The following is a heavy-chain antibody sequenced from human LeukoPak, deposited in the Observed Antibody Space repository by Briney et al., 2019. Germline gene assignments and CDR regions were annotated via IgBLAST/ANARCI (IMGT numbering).Heavy chain of an antibody. CDR1: GDSISSLH. Sequence: SETLSLTCTVSGDSISSLHWSWIRQPPGKGLEWIGYIYYSGSTNYNPSLKSRVTISVDTSKNQFSLKLSSVTAADTAVYYCARSQGFWSGPLAFDIWGQGTMVTVSS. D-gene: IGHD3-3*01. CDR2: IYYSGST. J-gene: IGHJ3*02. CDR3: ARSQGFWSGPLAFDI. V-gene: IGHV4-59*12.